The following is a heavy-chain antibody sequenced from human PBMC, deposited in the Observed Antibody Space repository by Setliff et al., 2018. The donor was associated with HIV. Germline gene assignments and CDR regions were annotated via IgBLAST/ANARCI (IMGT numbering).Heavy chain of an antibody. D-gene: IGHD1-7*01. J-gene: IGHJ6*03. CDR2: ISYSGST. V-gene: IGHV4-39*01. Sequence: SETLSLTCNVSGGSFSNSYYFWGWIRQPPGKGLEWIGSISYSGSTYYNPSLKSRVTMSVDTSKDQFSLKLSSVTAADTAVYYCARHRQGLTGSTPGYYMDVWGKGTTVTVSS. CDR3: ARHRQGLTGSTPGYYMDV. CDR1: GGSFSNSYYF.